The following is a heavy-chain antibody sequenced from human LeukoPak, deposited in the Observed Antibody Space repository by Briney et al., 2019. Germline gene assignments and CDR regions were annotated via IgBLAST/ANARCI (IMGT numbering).Heavy chain of an antibody. V-gene: IGHV4-59*08. CDR1: GGSISSYY. CDR2: IYYSGST. J-gene: IGHJ4*02. Sequence: SETLSLTCTVSGGSISSYYWNWIRQPPGKGLEWIGYIYYSGSTNYNPSLKSRVTISVDTSKNQFSLKLSSVTAADTAVYYCARYSYSGSYYFFDYWGQGTLVTVSS. CDR3: ARYSYSGSYYFFDY. D-gene: IGHD1-26*01.